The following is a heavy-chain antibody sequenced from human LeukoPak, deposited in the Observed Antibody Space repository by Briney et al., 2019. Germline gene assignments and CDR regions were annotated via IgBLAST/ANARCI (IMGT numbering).Heavy chain of an antibody. J-gene: IGHJ5*02. CDR2: VHHNAGA. Sequence: PSETLSLTCTVSGGSISSGYQWAWIRQPPGRGLEWIGSVHHNAGAHYNPSLRSRVTISVDTSKNHFSLKLNSVTVADTAIYYCARDPRWLTPDCTSTSCYENYFAPWGQGTLVTVSS. D-gene: IGHD2-2*01. CDR3: ARDPRWLTPDCTSTSCYENYFAP. CDR1: GGSISSGYQ. V-gene: IGHV4-38-2*02.